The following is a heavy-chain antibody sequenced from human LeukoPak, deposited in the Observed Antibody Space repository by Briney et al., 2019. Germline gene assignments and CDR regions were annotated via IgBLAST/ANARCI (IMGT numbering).Heavy chain of an antibody. J-gene: IGHJ4*02. CDR1: GGSMSTYY. V-gene: IGHV4-59*01. Sequence: PSETLSLTCTVSGGSMSTYYWSWIRQPPGKGLELIGYMYDSGSTNYNPSLKSRVTISVDTSKNQFSPRLSAVTAADTAVYYCARKDDSSGYYVDQWGQGTLVTVSS. CDR2: MYDSGST. CDR3: ARKDDSSGYYVDQ. D-gene: IGHD3-22*01.